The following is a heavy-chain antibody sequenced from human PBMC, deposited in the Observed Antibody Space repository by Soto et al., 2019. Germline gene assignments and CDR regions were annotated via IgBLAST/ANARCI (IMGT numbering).Heavy chain of an antibody. Sequence: GASVKVSCKASGGTFSSYAISWVRQAPGQGLEWMGGIIPIFGTANYAQKFQGRVTITADESTSTAYMELSSLRSEDTAVYYCARDRFGELLGYFDYWGQGTLVTVSS. CDR3: ARDRFGELLGYFDY. CDR1: GGTFSSYA. CDR2: IIPIFGTA. J-gene: IGHJ4*02. D-gene: IGHD3-10*01. V-gene: IGHV1-69*13.